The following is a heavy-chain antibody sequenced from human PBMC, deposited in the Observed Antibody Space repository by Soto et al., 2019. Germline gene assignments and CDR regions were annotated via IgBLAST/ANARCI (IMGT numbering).Heavy chain of an antibody. J-gene: IGHJ6*03. CDR1: GYSFTNYG. D-gene: IGHD6-19*01. CDR3: ARDRGVAPPVAGNTHYYYYMDV. CDR2: ISAFNGNT. V-gene: IGHV1-18*01. Sequence: QDQLVQSGAEVKKPGASVTVSCKASGYSFTNYGVTWVRQAPGQGLECMGWISAFNGNTHYAQNLRGRVTMTTDAFTSTAYMELRSLRSDDTAVYYCARDRGVAPPVAGNTHYYYYMDVCGKGTTVTVSS.